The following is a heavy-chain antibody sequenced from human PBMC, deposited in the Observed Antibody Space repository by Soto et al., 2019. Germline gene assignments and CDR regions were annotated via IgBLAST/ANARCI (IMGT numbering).Heavy chain of an antibody. D-gene: IGHD1-1*01. J-gene: IGHJ6*02. Sequence: TSETLSLTCAVSGGSISSSNWWSWVRQPPGKGLEWIGEIYHSGSTNYNPSLKSRVTISVDKSKNQFSLKLSSVTAADTSVYYCSRNWRSPHFYGMVVWDPGTLLT. CDR1: GGSISSSNW. CDR3: SRNWRSPHFYGMVV. CDR2: IYHSGST. V-gene: IGHV4-4*02.